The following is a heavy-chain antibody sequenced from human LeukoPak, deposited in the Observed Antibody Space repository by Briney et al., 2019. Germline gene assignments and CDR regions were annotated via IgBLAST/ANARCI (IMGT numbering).Heavy chain of an antibody. D-gene: IGHD6-13*01. V-gene: IGHV4-59*01. CDR1: GGSISSYY. CDR2: IYYSGST. Sequence: PSETLSLTCTVSGGSISSYYWSWIRQPPGKGLEWIGYIYYSGSTNYNPSLKSRVTISVDTSKNQFSLKLSSVTAADTAVYYCASGYSSSWYGYFQHWGQGTLVTVSS. CDR3: ASGYSSSWYGYFQH. J-gene: IGHJ1*01.